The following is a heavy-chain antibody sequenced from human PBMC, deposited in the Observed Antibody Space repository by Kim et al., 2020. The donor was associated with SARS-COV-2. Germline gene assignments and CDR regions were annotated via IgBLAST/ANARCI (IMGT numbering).Heavy chain of an antibody. J-gene: IGHJ4*02. D-gene: IGHD6-19*01. Sequence: GGSLRLSCAASGLTFSSYWMSWVRQAPWKGLEWVANIKQDESEKDYVDSVKARFTISRDNAKNSLYLQMNRLRAEDTAVYYCAREGSSGRYLDYWGQGTLFTVSS. CDR1: GLTFSSYW. CDR3: AREGSSGRYLDY. CDR2: IKQDESEK. V-gene: IGHV3-7*01.